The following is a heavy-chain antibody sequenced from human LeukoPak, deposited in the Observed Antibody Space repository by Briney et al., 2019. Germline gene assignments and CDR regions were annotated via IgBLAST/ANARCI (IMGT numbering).Heavy chain of an antibody. CDR1: GFTFSSYG. CDR2: ISYDGSNK. J-gene: IGHJ4*02. CDR3: ASDLAVAGTGADDY. Sequence: GGSLRLSCAASGFTFSSYGMHWVRQAPGKGLEWVAVISYDGSNKYYADSVKGRFTISRDNSKNTLYLQMNSLRAEDTAVYYCASDLAVAGTGADDYWGQGTLVTVSS. D-gene: IGHD6-19*01. V-gene: IGHV3-30*03.